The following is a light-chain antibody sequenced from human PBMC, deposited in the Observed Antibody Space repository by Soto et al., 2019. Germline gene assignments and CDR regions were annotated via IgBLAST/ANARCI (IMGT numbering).Light chain of an antibody. V-gene: IGKV1-33*01. Sequence: DIQMTQSPSSVSASVGDRVTITCRASQSISSYLNWYQQKPGKAPKLLIYAASSLQSGVPSRFSGSGSGTDFTFTISRLQPEDIATYYCQQYENLPTFGQGTRLEIK. CDR1: QSISSY. CDR3: QQYENLPT. J-gene: IGKJ5*01. CDR2: AAS.